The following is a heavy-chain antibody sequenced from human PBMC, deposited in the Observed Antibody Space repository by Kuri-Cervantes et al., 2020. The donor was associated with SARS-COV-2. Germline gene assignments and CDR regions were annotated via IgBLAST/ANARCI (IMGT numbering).Heavy chain of an antibody. CDR2: ISYDGSNK. J-gene: IGHJ6*02. D-gene: IGHD3-3*01. Sequence: SLRLSCAASGFTFSSYGMHWVRQAPGKGLEWVAVISYDGSNKYYADPVKGRFTISRDNSKSTLYLQMNSLRAEDTAVYYCAKDLLLYYNYYYGMDVWVQGTTVTVSS. CDR1: GFTFSSYG. CDR3: AKDLLLYYNYYYGMDV. V-gene: IGHV3-30*18.